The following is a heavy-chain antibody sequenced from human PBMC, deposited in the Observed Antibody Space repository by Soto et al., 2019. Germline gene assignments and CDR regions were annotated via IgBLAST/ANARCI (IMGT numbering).Heavy chain of an antibody. J-gene: IGHJ4*02. CDR1: GGTFSSYA. D-gene: IGHD2-15*01. CDR2: IIPIFGTA. CDR3: ARQRTEYCSGGSCYGDFDY. Sequence: ASVKVSCKASGGTFSSYAISWVRQAPGQGLEWMGGIIPIFGTANYAQKFQGRVTITADESTSTAYMELSSLRSEDTAVYYCARQRTEYCSGGSCYGDFDYWGQGTLVTVSS. V-gene: IGHV1-69*13.